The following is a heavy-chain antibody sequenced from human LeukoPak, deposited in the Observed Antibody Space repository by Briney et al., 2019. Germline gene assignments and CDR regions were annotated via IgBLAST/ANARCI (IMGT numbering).Heavy chain of an antibody. Sequence: GGSLRLSSAASGFTFSSYAMSWVRQAPGKGLEWVSAISGSGGSTYYADSVKGRFTISRDNSKNTLYLQMNSLRAEDTAVYYCATRITMVRGVLDYWGQGTLVTVSS. V-gene: IGHV3-23*01. CDR1: GFTFSSYA. CDR3: ATRITMVRGVLDY. J-gene: IGHJ4*02. D-gene: IGHD3-10*01. CDR2: ISGSGGST.